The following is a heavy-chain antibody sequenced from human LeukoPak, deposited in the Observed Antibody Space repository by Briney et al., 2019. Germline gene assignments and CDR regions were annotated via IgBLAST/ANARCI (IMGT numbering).Heavy chain of an antibody. Sequence: GGSLRLSCAASGFTFSSYWMSWVRPAPGKGLEWVAVIWYDGSNKYYADSVKGRFTISRDNSKNTLYLQMNSLRAEDTAVYYCARDRGTAMSYFDYWGQGTLVTVSS. CDR3: ARDRGTAMSYFDY. CDR2: IWYDGSNK. D-gene: IGHD5-18*01. J-gene: IGHJ4*02. V-gene: IGHV3-33*08. CDR1: GFTFSSYW.